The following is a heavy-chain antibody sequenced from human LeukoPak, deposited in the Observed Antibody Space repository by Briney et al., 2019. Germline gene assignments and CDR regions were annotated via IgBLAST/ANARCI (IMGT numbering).Heavy chain of an antibody. V-gene: IGHV1-18*01. D-gene: IGHD3-22*01. CDR2: ISAYNGNT. CDR3: ERDLMGYYYDNSCYKDS. J-gene: IGHJ4*02. CDR1: GYTFTSYD. Sequence: ASVKVSCKASGYTFTSYDINWVRQAPGQGLEWMGWISAYNGNTNYAQKIQGRVTMTTDTSTSTAYMKLRSLRSDDTAVYYCERDLMGYYYDNSCYKDSWGQGTLVTVSS.